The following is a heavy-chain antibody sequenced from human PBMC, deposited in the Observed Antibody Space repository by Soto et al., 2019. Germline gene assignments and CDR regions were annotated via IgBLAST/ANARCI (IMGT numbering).Heavy chain of an antibody. D-gene: IGHD1-1*01. Sequence: QVHLVQSGAEVKKPGASVKFSCKASGYTFTSYGITWVRQAPGQGLEWLGWISAHNGNTDYAQKLQGRVIVTRDTSTSTAYLELRSLRSDDTAVYYCARGRYGDYWGQGAQVTVSS. CDR3: ARGRYGDY. V-gene: IGHV1-18*01. CDR2: ISAHNGNT. J-gene: IGHJ4*02. CDR1: GYTFTSYG.